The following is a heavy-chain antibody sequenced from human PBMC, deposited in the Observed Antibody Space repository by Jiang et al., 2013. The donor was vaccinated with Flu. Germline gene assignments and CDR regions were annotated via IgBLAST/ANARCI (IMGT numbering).Heavy chain of an antibody. D-gene: IGHD6-19*01. CDR3: ASSAVAGLARYYYYGMDV. CDR1: GGSISSSNW. Sequence: TCAVSGGSISSSNWWSWVRQPPGKGLEWIGEIYHSGSTNYNPSLKSRVTISVDKSKNQFSLKLSSVTAADTAVYYCASSAVAGLARYYYYGMDVWGKGTTVTVSS. J-gene: IGHJ6*04. CDR2: IYHSGST. V-gene: IGHV4-4*02.